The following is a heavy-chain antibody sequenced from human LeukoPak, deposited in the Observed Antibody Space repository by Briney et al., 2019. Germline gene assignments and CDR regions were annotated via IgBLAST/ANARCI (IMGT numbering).Heavy chain of an antibody. J-gene: IGHJ4*02. Sequence: GGSLRLSCAASGFIFSDYYMSWIRQAPGKGLEWVSYINRNSDTISYTDSVKGRFTVSMDIAKNSLYLQMNNLRDEDTALYFCARDHNYAFDYWGQGALVTVSS. V-gene: IGHV3-11*04. D-gene: IGHD1-1*01. CDR1: GFIFSDYY. CDR3: ARDHNYAFDY. CDR2: INRNSDTI.